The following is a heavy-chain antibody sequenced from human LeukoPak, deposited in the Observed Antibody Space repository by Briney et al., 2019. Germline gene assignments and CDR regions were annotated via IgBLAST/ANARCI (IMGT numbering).Heavy chain of an antibody. Sequence: GESLKISCQGSGYSFTSYWIGWVRQMPGKGLGWLGIIDPGDSDTTYRPSFPGQVTISADKSISTAYLQWSSLKASDIAMYYCARRLFGDADAFDIWGQGTMVTVSS. V-gene: IGHV5-51*01. CDR1: GYSFTSYW. CDR3: ARRLFGDADAFDI. J-gene: IGHJ3*02. CDR2: IDPGDSDT. D-gene: IGHD3-10*01.